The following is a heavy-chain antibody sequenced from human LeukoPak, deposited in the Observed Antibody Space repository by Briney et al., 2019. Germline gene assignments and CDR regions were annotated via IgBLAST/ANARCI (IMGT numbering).Heavy chain of an antibody. Sequence: GGSLRLSCVGSGFSFDNNAVTWVRQAPGKGLEWVSSITASAGTTDYAASVKGRFAISRDNSKNTLYLQMNSLRADDTAVYYCARSAGAWYGYDYWGQGNLVIVS. CDR2: ITASAGTT. CDR1: GFSFDNNA. J-gene: IGHJ4*02. D-gene: IGHD5-18*01. V-gene: IGHV3-23*01. CDR3: ARSAGAWYGYDY.